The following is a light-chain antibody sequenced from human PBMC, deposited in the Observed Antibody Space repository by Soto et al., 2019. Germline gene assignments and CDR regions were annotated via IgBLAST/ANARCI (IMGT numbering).Light chain of an antibody. V-gene: IGKV1-5*01. Sequence: DIQMTQSPSTLSSSVGDRVTITCRASQSISTGLAWYQQKPGKAPDLLIYSASTLQSGVPSRFSGSGSETEFSLTIRALQPEDFATYYCQQLSRYPLTFGGGTKVDIK. CDR1: QSISTG. CDR3: QQLSRYPLT. J-gene: IGKJ4*01. CDR2: SAS.